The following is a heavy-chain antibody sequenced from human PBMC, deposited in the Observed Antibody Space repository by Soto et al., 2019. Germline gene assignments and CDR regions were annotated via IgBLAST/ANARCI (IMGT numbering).Heavy chain of an antibody. CDR3: GAAVPGEYVSPYYYRDV. V-gene: IGHV4-59*02. CDR1: GASVSRYY. D-gene: IGHD4-17*01. CDR2: IYYSGSA. J-gene: IGHJ6*03. Sequence: QVQLQESGPGLVKPSETLSLTCTVSGASVSRYYWSWIRQPPGKGLEWIGYIYYSGSANYNPSLKSRVTISVDTSKNQVSLKLSSVTAADTAVYYCGAAVPGEYVSPYYYRDVWGKGTTVTVSS.